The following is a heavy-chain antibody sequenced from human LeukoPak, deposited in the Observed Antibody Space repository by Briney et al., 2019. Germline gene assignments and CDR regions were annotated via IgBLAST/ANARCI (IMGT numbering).Heavy chain of an antibody. CDR1: GYSFTSYW. D-gene: IGHD2-2*01. V-gene: IGHV5-51*01. J-gene: IGHJ4*02. Sequence: GESLKISCKGFGYSFTSYWIAWVRQMPGKGLEWMGSIYPGDSDTRYSPSFQGQVTISGDKSISTVYLQWSSLTASDTAMYYCARVDLYCSSTSCYSFDYWGQGTLVTVSS. CDR3: ARVDLYCSSTSCYSFDY. CDR2: IYPGDSDT.